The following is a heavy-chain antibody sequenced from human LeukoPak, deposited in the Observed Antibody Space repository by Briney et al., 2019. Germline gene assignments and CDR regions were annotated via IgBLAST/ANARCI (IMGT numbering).Heavy chain of an antibody. Sequence: SETLSLTCTVSGGSISSSSYYWGWIRQPPGKGLEWIGSIYYSGSTYYNPSLKSRVTISVDTSKNQFSLKLSSVTAADTAVYYCARQHCSSTSCYIGWFDPWGQGTLVTVSS. V-gene: IGHV4-39*01. CDR1: GGSISSSSYY. D-gene: IGHD2-2*02. CDR3: ARQHCSSTSCYIGWFDP. CDR2: IYYSGST. J-gene: IGHJ5*02.